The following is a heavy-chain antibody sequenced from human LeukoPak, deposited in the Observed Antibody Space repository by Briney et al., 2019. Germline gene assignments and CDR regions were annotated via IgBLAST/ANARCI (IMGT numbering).Heavy chain of an antibody. V-gene: IGHV5-51*01. CDR2: IYPGDSDT. D-gene: IGHD4-17*01. CDR1: GYSFTSYW. CDR3: ARRLTNDYGGYEEDY. J-gene: IGHJ4*02. Sequence: GESLKISCKGSGYSFTSYWIGWVRQMPEKGLEWMGIIYPGDSDTRYSPSFQGQVTISADKSISTAYLQWSSLKASDTAMYYCARRLTNDYGGYEEDYWGQGTLVTVSS.